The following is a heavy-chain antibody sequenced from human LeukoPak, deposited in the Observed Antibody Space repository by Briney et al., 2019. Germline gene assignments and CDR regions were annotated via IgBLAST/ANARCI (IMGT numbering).Heavy chain of an antibody. CDR3: ARGVRLTGYYLPFDY. D-gene: IGHD3-9*01. CDR1: GGSFSGYY. J-gene: IGHJ4*02. Sequence: SETLSLTCAVYGGSFSGYYWSWIRQPPGKGLEWTGEINHSGSTNYNPSLKSRVTISVDTSKNQFSLKLSSVTAADTAVYYCARGVRLTGYYLPFDYWGQGTLVTVSS. V-gene: IGHV4-34*01. CDR2: INHSGST.